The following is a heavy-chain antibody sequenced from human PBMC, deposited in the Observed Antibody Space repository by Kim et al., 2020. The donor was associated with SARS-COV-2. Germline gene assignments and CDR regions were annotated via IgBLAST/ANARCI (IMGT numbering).Heavy chain of an antibody. Sequence: TTYPAPVKGRFTMSRDDSKNTLYLQMNSLETEDTAVYYCTTLISAAGRGYWGQGTLVTVSS. D-gene: IGHD6-13*01. CDR2: T. V-gene: IGHV3-15*06. CDR3: TTLISAAGRGY. J-gene: IGHJ4*02.